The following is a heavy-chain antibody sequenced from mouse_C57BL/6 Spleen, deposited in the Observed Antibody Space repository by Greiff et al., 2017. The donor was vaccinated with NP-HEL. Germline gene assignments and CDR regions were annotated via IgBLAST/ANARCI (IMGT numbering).Heavy chain of an antibody. V-gene: IGHV1-82*01. CDR3: AATPPDYYGSSYVDY. D-gene: IGHD1-1*01. CDR1: GYAFSSSW. CDR2: IYPGDGDT. J-gene: IGHJ2*01. Sequence: QVQLQQSGPELVKPGASVKISCKASGYAFSSSWMNWVKQRPGKGLEWIGRIYPGDGDTNYNGKFKGKATLTADKSSSTAYMQLSSLTSEDSAVYFCAATPPDYYGSSYVDYWGQGTTLTVSS.